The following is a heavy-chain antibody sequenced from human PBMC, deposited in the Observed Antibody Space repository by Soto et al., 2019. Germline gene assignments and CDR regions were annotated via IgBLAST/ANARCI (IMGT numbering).Heavy chain of an antibody. V-gene: IGHV4-59*01. D-gene: IGHD3-10*01. CDR1: GGSISSFY. CDR2: IYYSGST. J-gene: IGHJ6*02. CDR3: ARELRGAWFAYYYVMDV. Sequence: SETLSLTCTVSGGSISSFYWSWIRQPPGKGLEWIGYIYYSGSTNYNPSLKGRVTISVDTSKNQFSLKLSSVTVADTAVYYCARELRGAWFAYYYVMDVGGQGTTVTVSS.